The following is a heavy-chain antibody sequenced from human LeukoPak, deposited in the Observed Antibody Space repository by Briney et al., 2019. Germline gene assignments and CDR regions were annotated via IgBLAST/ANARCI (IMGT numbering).Heavy chain of an antibody. CDR3: ARRRDSGSLQHFDY. V-gene: IGHV3-7*03. Sequence: PGGSLRLSCAASGFTFSSYWMSWVRQAPGKGLEWVANIKKDGSEKYYVDSVKGRFTISRDNPKNTLYLQMNSLRAEDTAVYYCARRRDSGSLQHFDYWGQGTLVTVSS. CDR1: GFTFSSYW. CDR2: IKKDGSEK. D-gene: IGHD1-26*01. J-gene: IGHJ4*02.